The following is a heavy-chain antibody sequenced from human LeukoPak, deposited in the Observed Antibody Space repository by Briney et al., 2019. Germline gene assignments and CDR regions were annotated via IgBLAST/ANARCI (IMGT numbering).Heavy chain of an antibody. D-gene: IGHD4-23*01. Sequence: ASVKLSCKASGYTFTGYYMHWVRQAPGQAIEWMGRINPNSGGTNYSQKVQGRVTMTRDTSISTAYMELSRLRSDDTAVYYCARDYGGNSDFDYWGQGTLVTVSS. J-gene: IGHJ4*02. CDR3: ARDYGGNSDFDY. V-gene: IGHV1-2*06. CDR1: GYTFTGYY. CDR2: INPNSGGT.